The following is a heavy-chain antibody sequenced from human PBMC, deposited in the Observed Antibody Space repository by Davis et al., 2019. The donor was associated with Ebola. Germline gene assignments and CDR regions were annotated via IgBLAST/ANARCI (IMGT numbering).Heavy chain of an antibody. CDR1: GYTFTTYA. CDR3: ASGGAMGA. V-gene: IGHV7-4-1*02. J-gene: IGHJ6*02. Sequence: ASVKVSCKASGYTFTTYAMSWVRQAPGQGLEWMGWISPNTGKSTYAQAFTGRFVFSLDTSVSTAYLLISSLKAEDTAVYYCASGGAMGAWGQGTTVTVSS. D-gene: IGHD5-18*01. CDR2: ISPNTGKS.